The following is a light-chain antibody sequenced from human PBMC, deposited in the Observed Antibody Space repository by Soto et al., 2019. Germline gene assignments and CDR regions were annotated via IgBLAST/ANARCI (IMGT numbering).Light chain of an antibody. CDR1: SSNIGSNT. J-gene: IGLJ2*01. CDR3: AVWDDSLDGRV. V-gene: IGLV1-44*01. Sequence: QLVLTQPPSASGTPGQRVTISCSGSSSNIGSNTVNWYQQLPGTAPKLLIYGQNHRPSGVPDRFSGSKSGTSASLAISGLQSEDEADYYCAVWDDSLDGRVFGGGTKLTVL. CDR2: GQN.